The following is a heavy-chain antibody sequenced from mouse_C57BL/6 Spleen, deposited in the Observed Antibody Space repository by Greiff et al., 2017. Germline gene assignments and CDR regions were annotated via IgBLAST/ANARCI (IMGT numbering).Heavy chain of an antibody. D-gene: IGHD2-1*01. CDR1: GFTFNTYA. Sequence: EVQLVESGGGLVQPKGSLKLSCAASGFTFNTYAMHWVRQAPGKGLEWVARIRSKSSNYATYYADSVKDRFTISRDDSQSMLYLQMNNLKTEDTAMYYCVRGEAGYYGNYGYAMDYWGQGTSVTVSS. CDR2: IRSKSSNYAT. J-gene: IGHJ4*01. V-gene: IGHV10-3*01. CDR3: VRGEAGYYGNYGYAMDY.